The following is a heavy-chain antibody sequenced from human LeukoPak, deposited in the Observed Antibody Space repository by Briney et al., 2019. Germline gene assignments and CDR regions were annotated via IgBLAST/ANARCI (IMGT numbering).Heavy chain of an antibody. D-gene: IGHD5-24*01. Sequence: NPSETLSLTCSVSGGSISSYYWSWIRQPPGKGLEWIGYIYYSGSTNYNPSLKSRVTISVDTSKNQFSLKLSSVTAADTAVYYCARVSGGGYNVDYWGQGTLVTVSS. J-gene: IGHJ4*02. CDR2: IYYSGST. CDR1: GGSISSYY. V-gene: IGHV4-59*01. CDR3: ARVSGGGYNVDY.